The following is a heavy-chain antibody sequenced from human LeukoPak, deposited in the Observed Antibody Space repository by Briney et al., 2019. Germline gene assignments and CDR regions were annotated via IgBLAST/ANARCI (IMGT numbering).Heavy chain of an antibody. J-gene: IGHJ5*02. D-gene: IGHD3-3*01. CDR3: ARRITIFGVVSTQTNWFDP. V-gene: IGHV5-51*01. CDR2: IYPGDSDT. Sequence: GESLKISCKGSGYSFTSYWIGWVRQMPGKGLEWMGTIYPGDSDTRYSPSFQGQVTISADKSISTAYLQWSSLKASDTAMYYCARRITIFGVVSTQTNWFDPWGQGTLVTVSS. CDR1: GYSFTSYW.